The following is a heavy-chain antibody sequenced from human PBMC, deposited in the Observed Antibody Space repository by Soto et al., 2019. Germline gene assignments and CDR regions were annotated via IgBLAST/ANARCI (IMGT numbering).Heavy chain of an antibody. CDR1: GFTFSDYS. CDR3: AKVGPYDSGSYMFRYDRFDP. J-gene: IGHJ5*02. Sequence: GGSLRLSCAASGFTFSDYSMNWVRQAPGKGLEWVSYISGGSRTIFYADSVKGRFTISRDNAKKSLFLQMNSLRADDTAVYYCAKVGPYDSGSYMFRYDRFDPWGQGTQVTVSS. D-gene: IGHD3-10*01. CDR2: ISGGSRTI. V-gene: IGHV3-48*04.